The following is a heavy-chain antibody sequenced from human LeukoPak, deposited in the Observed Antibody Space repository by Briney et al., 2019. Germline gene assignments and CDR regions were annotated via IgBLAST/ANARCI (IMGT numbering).Heavy chain of an antibody. J-gene: IGHJ4*02. CDR1: GGSISSGGYF. CDR2: IYHSGST. Sequence: SETLSLTCAVSGGSISSGGYFWSWIRQPPGKGLEWIGYIYHSGSTYYNPSLKSRVTISVDRSKNQFSLKLSSVTAADTAVYYCARSLGRNYFDYWGQGTLVTVSS. V-gene: IGHV4-30-2*01. CDR3: ARSLGRNYFDY. D-gene: IGHD3-16*01.